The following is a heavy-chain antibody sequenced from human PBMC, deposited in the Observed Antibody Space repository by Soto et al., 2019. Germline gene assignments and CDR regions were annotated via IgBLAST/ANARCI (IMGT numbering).Heavy chain of an antibody. CDR1: GFSLSTSGVG. J-gene: IGHJ6*02. Sequence: SGPTLVYPTQTLTLTCTFSGFSLSTSGVGVGWIRQPPGKALERLALIYWNDDKRYSPSLKSRLTITKDTSKNQVVLTMTNMDPVDTATYYCAHSYHGAAPFYYNYYYGMDVWGQGTSVSFSS. CDR3: AHSYHGAAPFYYNYYYGMDV. CDR2: IYWNDDK. D-gene: IGHD3-10*01. V-gene: IGHV2-5*01.